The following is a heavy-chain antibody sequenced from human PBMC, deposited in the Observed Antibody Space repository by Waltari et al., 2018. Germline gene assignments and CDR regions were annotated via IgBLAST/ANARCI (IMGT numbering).Heavy chain of an antibody. CDR3: ARDSDYGDRNGYGFDY. Sequence: EVQLVESGGGLIQPGGSLRLSCAASGFTVSSNYMSWVRQAPGKGLEWVSVIYSGGSTYYADSVKGRFTISRDNSKNTLYLQMNSLRAEDTAVYYCARDSDYGDRNGYGFDYWGQGTLVTVSS. CDR1: GFTVSSNY. D-gene: IGHD4-17*01. CDR2: IYSGGST. V-gene: IGHV3-53*01. J-gene: IGHJ4*02.